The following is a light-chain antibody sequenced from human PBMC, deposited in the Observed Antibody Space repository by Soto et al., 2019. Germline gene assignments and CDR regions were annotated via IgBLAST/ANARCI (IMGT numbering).Light chain of an antibody. J-gene: IGKJ4*01. V-gene: IGKV3-15*01. CDR1: QSVSSN. Sequence: EIVMTQSPATLSVSPGERATLSCRASQSVSSNLAWYQQKPGQAPRLLIYGASTRATGLPDRISGRGSGTEFTLTISSLQSEDVALYYCQQYNDWPLTFGGGTKVEIK. CDR3: QQYNDWPLT. CDR2: GAS.